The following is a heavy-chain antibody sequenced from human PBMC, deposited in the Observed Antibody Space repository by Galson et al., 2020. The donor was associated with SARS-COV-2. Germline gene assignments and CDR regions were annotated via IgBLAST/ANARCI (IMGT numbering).Heavy chain of an antibody. CDR1: GGSFSGYY. Sequence: SETLSLTCAVYGGSFSGYYWSWIRQPPGKGLEWIGEINSSGSTNYNPSLKSRVTISVDTSKNHFSLKLSSVTAADTAVYYCAREENFFLVGTATRMGYGDYWGRGTLATVSS. CDR3: AREENFFLVGTATRMGYGDY. D-gene: IGHD2-21*02. V-gene: IGHV4-34*01. CDR2: INSSGST. J-gene: IGHJ4*02.